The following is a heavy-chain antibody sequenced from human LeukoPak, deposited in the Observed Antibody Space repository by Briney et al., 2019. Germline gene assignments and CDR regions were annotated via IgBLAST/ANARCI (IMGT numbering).Heavy chain of an antibody. Sequence: GGSLRLSCAASGFTFDDFGMSWVRQAPGKGLEWVSGVNWNGDGTGYADSVEGRFTISRDNANNSLYLQMNSLRVEDTALYYCARLGGPAYYFYYYLDVWGKGTTVTVSS. V-gene: IGHV3-20*04. CDR1: GFTFDDFG. CDR3: ARLGGPAYYFYYYLDV. J-gene: IGHJ6*03. D-gene: IGHD1-26*01. CDR2: VNWNGDGT.